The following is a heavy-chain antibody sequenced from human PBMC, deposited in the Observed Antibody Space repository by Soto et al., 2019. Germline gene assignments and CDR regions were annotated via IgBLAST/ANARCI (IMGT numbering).Heavy chain of an antibody. J-gene: IGHJ4*02. Sequence: SETLSLTCTVSGGSLSSYYWSWIRQPPGKGLEWIGYTYYSGSTNYNPSLKSRVTISVDTSKNQFSLKLSSVTAADTAVYYCARHHWYFDYWGQGTLVNVSS. CDR2: TYYSGST. CDR1: GGSLSSYY. V-gene: IGHV4-59*08. CDR3: ARHHWYFDY.